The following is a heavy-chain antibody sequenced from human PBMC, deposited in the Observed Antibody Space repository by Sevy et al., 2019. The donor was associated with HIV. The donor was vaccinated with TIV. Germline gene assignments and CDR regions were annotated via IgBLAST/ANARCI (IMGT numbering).Heavy chain of an antibody. CDR1: GYTFTSYD. CDR3: AGVNRVGAVAGHIDY. D-gene: IGHD6-19*01. CDR2: MNPNSGNT. Sequence: ASVKVSCKASGYTFTSYDINWVRQATGQGLEWMGWMNPNSGNTGYAQKFQGRVTMTRNTSIGTAKMELGSLRSEDTAVYYCAGVNRVGAVAGHIDYWGQGTLVTVSS. V-gene: IGHV1-8*01. J-gene: IGHJ4*02.